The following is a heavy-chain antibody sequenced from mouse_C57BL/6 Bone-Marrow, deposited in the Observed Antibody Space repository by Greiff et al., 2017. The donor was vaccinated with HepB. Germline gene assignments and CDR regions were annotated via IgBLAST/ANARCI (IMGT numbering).Heavy chain of an antibody. CDR3: ARGNYYGSSYDYAMDY. V-gene: IGHV1-18*01. CDR2: INPNNGGT. D-gene: IGHD1-1*01. J-gene: IGHJ4*01. Sequence: EVKLMESGPELVKPGASVKIPCKASGYTFTDYNMDWVKQSHGKSLEWIGDINPNNGGTIYNQKFKGKATLTVDKSSSTAYMELRSLTSEDTAVYYCARGNYYGSSYDYAMDYWGQGTSVTVSS. CDR1: GYTFTDYN.